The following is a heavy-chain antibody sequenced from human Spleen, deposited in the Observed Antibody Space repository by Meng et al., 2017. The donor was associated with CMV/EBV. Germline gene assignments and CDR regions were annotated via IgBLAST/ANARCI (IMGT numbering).Heavy chain of an antibody. V-gene: IGHV3-30*02. Sequence: GESLKISCAASGFTFTNYGMHWVRQAPGKGLEWVAFIPYDGTNKYYADSVKGRFTISRDNSKNTLYLQMNSLRVEDTAVYYCARDKGLSYYYSYGMDVWGQGTTVTVSS. J-gene: IGHJ6*02. CDR2: IPYDGTNK. CDR1: GFTFTNYG. D-gene: IGHD2/OR15-2a*01. CDR3: ARDKGLSYYYSYGMDV.